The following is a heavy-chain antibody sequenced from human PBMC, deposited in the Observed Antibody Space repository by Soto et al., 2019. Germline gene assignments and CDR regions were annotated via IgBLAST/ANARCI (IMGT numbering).Heavy chain of an antibody. CDR3: VIYLDGMNRRARIAVAGALDY. CDR1: GFTFSSYA. V-gene: IGHV3-30-3*01. CDR2: ISYDGSNK. D-gene: IGHD6-19*01. J-gene: IGHJ4*02. Sequence: GGSLRLSCAASGFTFSSYAMHWVRQAPGKGLEWVAVISYDGSNKYYADSVKGRFTISRDNSKNTLYLQMNSLRAEDTAVYYCVIYLDGMNRRARIAVAGALDYWGQGTLVTVSS.